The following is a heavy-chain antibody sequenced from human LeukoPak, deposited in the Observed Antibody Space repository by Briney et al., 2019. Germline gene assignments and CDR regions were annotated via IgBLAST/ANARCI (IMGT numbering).Heavy chain of an antibody. CDR1: GGTFSSYA. CDR3: VRDHVPRGDGYNYYEY. CDR2: ISGHNGKT. D-gene: IGHD5-24*01. V-gene: IGHV1-18*01. Sequence: GSSVKVSCKASGGTFSSYAISWVRQAPGQGLEWMGWISGHNGKTIYAQKIQGRVTMTTDTSTSTAYMDLRSLRSDDTAVYYCVRDHVPRGDGYNYYEYWGQGTLVTVSS. J-gene: IGHJ4*02.